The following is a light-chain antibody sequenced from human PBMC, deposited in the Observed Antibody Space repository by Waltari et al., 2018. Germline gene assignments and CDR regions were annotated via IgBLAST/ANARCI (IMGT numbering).Light chain of an antibody. CDR3: GSYRSGSTFL. Sequence: QSALTQPPSVSKSLGQSVTISCTGTSSDIGGYNGVSWYQQYSGTAPRLLIYEVSKRPSGIPDRYSGSKSGSTASLTISGLRAEDEADYYCGSYRSGSTFLFGGGTRLTVL. J-gene: IGLJ2*01. V-gene: IGLV2-18*02. CDR2: EVS. CDR1: SSDIGGYNG.